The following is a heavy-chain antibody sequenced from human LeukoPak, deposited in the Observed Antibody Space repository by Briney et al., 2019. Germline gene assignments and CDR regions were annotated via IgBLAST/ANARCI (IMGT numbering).Heavy chain of an antibody. CDR2: ISFDGTNE. Sequence: GGSLRLSCAASGFTFDDYGMHWVRQAPGKGLEWVAVISFDGTNEYYADSVKGRFTISRDNSKNTLYLQMNSLRPEDTAVYYCAKGGLYLDYWGQGTLVTVSS. CDR3: AKGGLYLDY. CDR1: GFTFDDYG. V-gene: IGHV3-30*18. J-gene: IGHJ4*02.